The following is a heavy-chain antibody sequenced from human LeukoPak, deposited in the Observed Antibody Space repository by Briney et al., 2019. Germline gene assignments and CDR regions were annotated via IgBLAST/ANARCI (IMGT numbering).Heavy chain of an antibody. CDR3: ARDRWSPAY. CDR1: GYAFTTYG. J-gene: IGHJ4*02. D-gene: IGHD4-23*01. Sequence: GASVKVSCKASGYAFTTYGINWVRQAPGQGLEWMGWINTNTGNPTYAQGFTGRFVFSLDTSVSTAYLQISSLKAEDTAVYYCARDRWSPAYWGQGSLVTVSS. V-gene: IGHV7-4-1*02. CDR2: INTNTGNP.